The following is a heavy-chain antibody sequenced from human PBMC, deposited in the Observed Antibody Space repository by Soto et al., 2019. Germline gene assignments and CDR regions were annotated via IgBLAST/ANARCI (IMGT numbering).Heavy chain of an antibody. D-gene: IGHD1-26*01. CDR1: GCTLSDYG. CDR2: ISTGSSTI. V-gene: IGHV3-48*03. J-gene: IGHJ6*01. Sequence: GGSLRVSGRASGCTLSDYGMHWVRQAPGKWLEWVSYISTGSSTIYYADSVKGRFTISIDNAKNSLFLEMNSLRPEDTAVYYCARVRAGAANGYYGMDVWGQGTTVTVSS. CDR3: ARVRAGAANGYYGMDV.